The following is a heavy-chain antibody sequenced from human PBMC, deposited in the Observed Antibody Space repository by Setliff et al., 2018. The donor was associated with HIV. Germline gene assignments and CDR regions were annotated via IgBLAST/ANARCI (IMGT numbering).Heavy chain of an antibody. J-gene: IGHJ4*02. CDR2: IYSTDTT. D-gene: IGHD4-17*01. Sequence: SETLSLTCTVSAVSIGGYSWSWIRQSPGKGLEWIGSIYSTDTTNHNPSLKSRVTISMDTSKNQFSLKVTSVTAADTALYYCARLRSYGDPKRFFDYWGQGTLVTVSS. CDR1: AVSIGGYS. CDR3: ARLRSYGDPKRFFDY. V-gene: IGHV4-4*09.